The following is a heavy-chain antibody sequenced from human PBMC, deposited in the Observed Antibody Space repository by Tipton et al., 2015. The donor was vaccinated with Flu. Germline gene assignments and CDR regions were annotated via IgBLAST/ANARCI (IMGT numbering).Heavy chain of an antibody. CDR3: ATLTGDDY. CDR2: FYIDGRT. CDR1: GFTVSGFF. V-gene: IGHV3-66*01. J-gene: IGHJ4*02. D-gene: IGHD7-27*01. Sequence: AVSGFTVSGFFISWVRQAPGKGLEWLSLFYIDGRTSFADSVKGRFTISRDNTKKSLYLQLNSLRVEDTAIYYCATLTGDDYWGQGILVTVSS.